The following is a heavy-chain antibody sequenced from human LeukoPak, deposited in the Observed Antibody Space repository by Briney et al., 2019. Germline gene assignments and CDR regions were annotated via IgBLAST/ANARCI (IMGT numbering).Heavy chain of an antibody. D-gene: IGHD1-26*01. CDR1: GGSFSGYY. V-gene: IGHV4-34*01. CDR2: INHSGST. Sequence: SETLSLTCAVYGGSFSGYYWSWIRQPPGKGLEWIGEINHSGSTNYNLSLKSRVTISVDTSKNQFSLKLSSVTAADTAVYYCARGGFVGAPTADAFDIWGQGTMVTVSS. J-gene: IGHJ3*02. CDR3: ARGGFVGAPTADAFDI.